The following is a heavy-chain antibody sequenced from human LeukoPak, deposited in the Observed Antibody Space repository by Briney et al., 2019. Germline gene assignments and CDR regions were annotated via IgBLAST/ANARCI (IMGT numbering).Heavy chain of an antibody. D-gene: IGHD3-10*01. Sequence: ASVKVSCKASGGTFSSYAISWVRQAPGQGLEWMGGITPIFGTANYAQKFQGRVTITADESTSTAYMELSSLRSEDTAVYYCARVMEYYGSGSYFDYWGQGTLVTVSS. CDR1: GGTFSSYA. CDR2: ITPIFGTA. V-gene: IGHV1-69*01. CDR3: ARVMEYYGSGSYFDY. J-gene: IGHJ4*02.